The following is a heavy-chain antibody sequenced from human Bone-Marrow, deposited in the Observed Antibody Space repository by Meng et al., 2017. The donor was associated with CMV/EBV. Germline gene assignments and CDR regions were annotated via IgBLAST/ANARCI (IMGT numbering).Heavy chain of an antibody. CDR3: SRRINRDGYNHNFYYYYGMDV. CDR1: GGSFSGYY. CDR2: INHSGST. J-gene: IGHJ6*02. D-gene: IGHD5-24*01. Sequence: SEPLSLTCAVYGGSFSGYYWSWIRQPPGKGLEWIGEINHSGSTNYNPSLKSRVTISVDTSKNQFSLKLSSVTAADTAVYYCSRRINRDGYNHNFYYYYGMDVWGQGTTVTVSS. V-gene: IGHV4-34*01.